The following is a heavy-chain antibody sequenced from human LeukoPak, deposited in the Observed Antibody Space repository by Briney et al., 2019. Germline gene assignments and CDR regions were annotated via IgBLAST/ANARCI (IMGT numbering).Heavy chain of an antibody. CDR3: ARDLVYYGMDV. CDR2: INAGNGNT. J-gene: IGHJ6*02. CDR1: GYTFTSYA. V-gene: IGHV1-3*01. Sequence: ASVTVSCKASGYTFTSYAMHWVRQAPGQRLEWMGWINAGNGNTKYSQKFQGRVTITRDTSASTAYMELSSLRSEDPAVYYCARDLVYYGMDVWGQGTTVTVSS.